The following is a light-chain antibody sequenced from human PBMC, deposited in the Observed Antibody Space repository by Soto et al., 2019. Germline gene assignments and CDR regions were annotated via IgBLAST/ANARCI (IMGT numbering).Light chain of an antibody. CDR1: HDVSRN. Sequence: IQMTQSPSSLSASEGDRVTITCQSSHDVSRNLNWFQQKPGEAPQLLIYDASNLERGVPSRFSGSGSGTDFTLTISSLQHEDVATYYCQQYNSMLSFGGGTEVEIK. CDR3: QQYNSMLS. CDR2: DAS. J-gene: IGKJ4*01. V-gene: IGKV1-33*01.